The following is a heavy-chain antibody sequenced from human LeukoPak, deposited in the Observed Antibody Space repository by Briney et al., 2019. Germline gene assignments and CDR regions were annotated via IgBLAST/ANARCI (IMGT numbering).Heavy chain of an antibody. D-gene: IGHD1-14*01. V-gene: IGHV3-23*01. J-gene: IGHJ6*02. CDR2: ISGSGGST. CDR1: GFTFSSYA. CDR3: ARTVSYYYGMDV. Sequence: GGSLRLSCAASGFTFSSYAMSWVRQAPGKGLEWVSAISGSGGSTYYADSVKGRFTISRDNSKNTLYLQMNSLRAEDTAGYYCARTVSYYYGMDVWGQGTTVTVSS.